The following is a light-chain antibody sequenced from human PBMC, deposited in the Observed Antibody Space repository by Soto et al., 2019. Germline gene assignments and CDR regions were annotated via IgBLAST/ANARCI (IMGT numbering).Light chain of an antibody. Sequence: QSALTQPASVSGSPGQSITISCTGTSSDVGSYNLVSWYQHHPGKAPKLMIYEVSKRPSGVSNRFSGSKSGNTASLTISGLQAEDEADYYCCSYAGSSTSPYVFGTGTKVTVL. CDR3: CSYAGSSTSPYV. J-gene: IGLJ1*01. CDR2: EVS. V-gene: IGLV2-23*02. CDR1: SSDVGSYNL.